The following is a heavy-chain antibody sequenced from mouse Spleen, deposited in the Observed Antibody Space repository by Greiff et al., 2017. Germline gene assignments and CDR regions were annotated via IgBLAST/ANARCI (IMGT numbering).Heavy chain of an antibody. Sequence: EVMLVESGGGLVQPGGSLRLSCATSGFTFTDYYMSWVRQPPGKALEWLGFIRNKANGYTTEYSASVKGRFTISRDNSQSILYLQMNTLRAEDSATYYCARDIGYYGSSGYWGQGTLVTVSA. J-gene: IGHJ3*01. CDR1: GFTFTDYY. CDR3: ARDIGYYGSSGY. V-gene: IGHV7-3*02. D-gene: IGHD1-1*01. CDR2: IRNKANGYTT.